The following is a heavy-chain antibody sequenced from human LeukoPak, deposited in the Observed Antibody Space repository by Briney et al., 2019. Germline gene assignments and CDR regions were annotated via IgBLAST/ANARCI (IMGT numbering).Heavy chain of an antibody. CDR2: INHSGST. D-gene: IGHD1-1*01. Sequence: SETLSLTCAVYGGSFSGYYWSWIRQPPGKGLEWIGEINHSGSTNYNPSLKSRVTISVDTSKNQFSLKLSSVTAADTAVYYCARGQRKTNENWFDPWGQGTLVTVSS. CDR1: GGSFSGYY. V-gene: IGHV4-34*01. CDR3: ARGQRKTNENWFDP. J-gene: IGHJ5*02.